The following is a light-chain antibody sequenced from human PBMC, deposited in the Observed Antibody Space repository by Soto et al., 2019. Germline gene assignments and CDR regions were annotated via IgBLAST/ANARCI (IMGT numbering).Light chain of an antibody. J-gene: IGKJ1*01. CDR1: QSISYY. V-gene: IGKV1-5*01. Sequence: DIQMTQYPSTLSASVGDSVTITCRASQSISYYLAWYQKKPGKAPKVLIWNASSLQRGVPSRFSGSGSGTEFTLTISSLLPDDFATYYCQQYNRFSTWTFGQGTKVDIK. CDR3: QQYNRFSTWT. CDR2: NAS.